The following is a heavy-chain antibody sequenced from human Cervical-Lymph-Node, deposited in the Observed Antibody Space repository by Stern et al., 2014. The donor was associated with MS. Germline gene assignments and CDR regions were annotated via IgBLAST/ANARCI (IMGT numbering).Heavy chain of an antibody. D-gene: IGHD3-16*02. CDR2: IMPMLGIA. CDR3: ARATSDYIWGTYRFLDS. J-gene: IGHJ4*02. CDR1: GGTISNYI. V-gene: IGHV1-69*01. Sequence: QLVQSGAEVKKPGSSVKVSCKASGGTISNYIIGWVRQAPGQGLEWMGGIMPMLGIANYAEKFQDRVTITADESTSTAYMDLSSLRSEDTAVYYCARATSDYIWGTYRFLDSWGQGTLVIVSS.